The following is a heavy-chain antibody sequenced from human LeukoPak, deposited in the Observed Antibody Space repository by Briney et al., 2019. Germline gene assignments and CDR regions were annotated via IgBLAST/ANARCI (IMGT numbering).Heavy chain of an antibody. CDR2: IYYSGST. V-gene: IGHV4-59*08. J-gene: IGHJ5*02. Sequence: PSETLSLTCTVPGGSISSYYWSWIRQPPGKGLEWIGYIYYSGSTNYNPSLKSRVTISVDTSKNQFSLKLSSVTAADTAVYYCARSPRGDYYGSGIIRWFDPWGQGTLVTVSS. D-gene: IGHD3-10*01. CDR1: GGSISSYY. CDR3: ARSPRGDYYGSGIIRWFDP.